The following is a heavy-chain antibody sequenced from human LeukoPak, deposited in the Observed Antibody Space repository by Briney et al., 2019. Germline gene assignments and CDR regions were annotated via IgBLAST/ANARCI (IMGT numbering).Heavy chain of an antibody. J-gene: IGHJ4*02. Sequence: SETLSLTCTVSGGSISSYYWSWIRQPAGKGLEWIGRIYTSGSTNYNPSLKSRVTMSVDTSKNQFSLKLSSVTAADTAVYYCARVDCSSTSCQVDYWGQGTLVTVSS. D-gene: IGHD2-2*01. V-gene: IGHV4-4*07. CDR3: ARVDCSSTSCQVDY. CDR1: GGSISSYY. CDR2: IYTSGST.